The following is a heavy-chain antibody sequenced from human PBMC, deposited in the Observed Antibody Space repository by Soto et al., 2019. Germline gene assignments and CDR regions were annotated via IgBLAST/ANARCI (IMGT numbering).Heavy chain of an antibody. Sequence: QVQLVESGGGVVQPGRSLRLSCAASGFTFSSYGMLWVRQAPGKGLEWVAVISYDGSNKYYADSVKGRFTISRDNSKNTQYLPMNRLRAEDPAVYYCARRGPTFDYWGQGSLVTVSS. CDR1: GFTFSSYG. CDR2: ISYDGSNK. V-gene: IGHV3-30*03. CDR3: ARRGPTFDY. J-gene: IGHJ4*02. D-gene: IGHD3-16*01.